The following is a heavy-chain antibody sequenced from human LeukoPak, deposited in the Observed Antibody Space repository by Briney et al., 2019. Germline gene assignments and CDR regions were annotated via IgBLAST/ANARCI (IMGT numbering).Heavy chain of an antibody. D-gene: IGHD2-15*01. CDR2: IYHSGST. V-gene: IGHV4-4*02. J-gene: IGHJ4*02. CDR3: ARQPRYCSGGSCYHFDY. CDR1: GGSISSSNW. Sequence: SGTLSLTCAVSGGSISSSNWWSWVRQPPGKGLEWIGEIYHSGSTNYNPSLKSRVTISVDKSKNQFSLKLSSVTAADTAVYYCARQPRYCSGGSCYHFDYWGQGTLVTVSS.